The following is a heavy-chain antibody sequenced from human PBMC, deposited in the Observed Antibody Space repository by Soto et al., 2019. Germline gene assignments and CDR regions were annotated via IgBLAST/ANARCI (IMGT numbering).Heavy chain of an antibody. CDR1: GVSISSYY. J-gene: IGHJ4*02. Sequence: SETLSLTCNVSGVSISSYYWNWMRQPPGKGLEWLGYVYSDGSTNYNPSLRSRVTISVDPARRQFSLKLKSVSPADTAIYYCATISASRSFDYWGQGALVTVSS. D-gene: IGHD3-3*02. CDR3: ATISASRSFDY. CDR2: VYSDGST. V-gene: IGHV4-59*01.